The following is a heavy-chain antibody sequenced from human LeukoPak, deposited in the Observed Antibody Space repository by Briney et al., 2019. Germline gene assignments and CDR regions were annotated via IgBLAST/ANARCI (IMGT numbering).Heavy chain of an antibody. Sequence: GGSLRLSCAASGFTFSSYSMNWVRQAPGKGLEWVSYISSSSSTIYYAGSVKGRFTISRDNAKNSLYLQMNSLRAEDTAVYYCARDVEAGRHYYYYGMDVWGQGTTVTVSS. D-gene: IGHD6-19*01. CDR3: ARDVEAGRHYYYYGMDV. CDR2: ISSSSSTI. V-gene: IGHV3-48*04. CDR1: GFTFSSYS. J-gene: IGHJ6*02.